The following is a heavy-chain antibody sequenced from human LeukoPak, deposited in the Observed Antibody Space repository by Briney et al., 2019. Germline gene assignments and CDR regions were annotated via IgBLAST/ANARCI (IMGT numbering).Heavy chain of an antibody. V-gene: IGHV4-61*02. Sequence: PSETLSLTCTVSGGSISSGSYYWSWIRQPAGKGLEWIGRIYTSGSTNYNPSLKSRVTISVDTSKNQFSLKLSSVTAADTAVYYCARGGGRTLDYWGQGTLVTVSS. CDR1: GGSISSGSYY. CDR2: IYTSGST. D-gene: IGHD2-15*01. CDR3: ARGGGRTLDY. J-gene: IGHJ4*02.